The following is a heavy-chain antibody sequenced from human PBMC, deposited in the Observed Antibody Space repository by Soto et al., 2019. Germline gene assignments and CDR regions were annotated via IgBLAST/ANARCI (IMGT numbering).Heavy chain of an antibody. CDR1: GGSISSGGYY. Sequence: SETLSLTCTVSGGSISSGGYYWSWIRQHPGKGLEWIGYIYYSGSTYYNPSLKSRVTISVDTSKNQFSLKLSSVTAADTAVYYCARVSGGASDIWGQGTMVTVSS. J-gene: IGHJ3*02. CDR3: ARVSGGASDI. CDR2: IYYSGST. V-gene: IGHV4-31*03. D-gene: IGHD1-26*01.